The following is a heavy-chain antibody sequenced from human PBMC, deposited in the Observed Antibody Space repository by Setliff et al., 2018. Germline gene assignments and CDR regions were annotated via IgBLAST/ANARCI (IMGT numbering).Heavy chain of an antibody. V-gene: IGHV3-66*02. Sequence: GGSLRLSCAASGFTVSSNYMSWVRQAPGKRLEWVSVIYSGGSTYYADSVKGRFTISRDNSKNTLYLQMNSLRAEDTAVYYCARATLQYSSSWYEYYYYYMDVWGKGTTVTVS. D-gene: IGHD6-13*01. CDR3: ARATLQYSSSWYEYYYYYMDV. J-gene: IGHJ6*03. CDR1: GFTVSSNY. CDR2: IYSGGST.